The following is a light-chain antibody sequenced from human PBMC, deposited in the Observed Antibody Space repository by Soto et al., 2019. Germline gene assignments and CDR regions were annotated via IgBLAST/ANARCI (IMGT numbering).Light chain of an antibody. CDR1: QSVGSN. Sequence: EIVMTQSPATLSVSPGERATLSCRVSQSVGSNLAWYQQKPGQAPRLLIYGASTRATGIPARFSGSGSGTEFTLTISILQSEDFAIYFCQQYNNWPPDRTFGQGTKVEIK. V-gene: IGKV3-15*01. CDR3: QQYNNWPPDRT. J-gene: IGKJ1*01. CDR2: GAS.